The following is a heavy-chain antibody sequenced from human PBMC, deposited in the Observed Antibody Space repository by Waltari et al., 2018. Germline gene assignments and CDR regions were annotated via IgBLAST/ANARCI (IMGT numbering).Heavy chain of an antibody. Sequence: EVQLVESGGGLVQPGGSLRLSCAASGFTFSSYEMNWVRQAPGKGLEWVSYISSSGSTIYYADSVKGRLTISRDNAKNSLYLQMNSLRAEDTAVYYCANARMAVFQGGAFDIWGQGTMVTVSS. CDR1: GFTFSSYE. J-gene: IGHJ3*02. CDR2: ISSSGSTI. V-gene: IGHV3-48*03. CDR3: ANARMAVFQGGAFDI. D-gene: IGHD6-19*01.